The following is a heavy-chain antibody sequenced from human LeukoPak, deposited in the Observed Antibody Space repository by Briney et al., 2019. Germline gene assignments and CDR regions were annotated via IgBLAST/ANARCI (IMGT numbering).Heavy chain of an antibody. Sequence: PSETLSLTCAVYGGSFSGYYWSWIRQPPGKGLEWIGEINHSGSTNYNPSLKSRVTISVDTSKNQFSLKLSSVTAADTAVYYCARGLIDLWFGELLSFDPWGQGTLVTVSS. J-gene: IGHJ5*02. D-gene: IGHD3-10*01. CDR2: INHSGST. CDR3: ARGLIDLWFGELLSFDP. V-gene: IGHV4-34*01. CDR1: GGSFSGYY.